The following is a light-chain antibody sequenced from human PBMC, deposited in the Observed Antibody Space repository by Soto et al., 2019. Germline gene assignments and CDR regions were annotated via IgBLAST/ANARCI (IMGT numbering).Light chain of an antibody. Sequence: EIVLRQSPGTLSLSPGERATLSCWASQSVSSSDLAWYQQKPGQAPRLLISGASSRASGVPDRFSGSGSGTDFTLTISSLEPEDFAVYYCQHYGSSSFTFGPGTKVDI. CDR3: QHYGSSSFT. V-gene: IGKV3-20*01. J-gene: IGKJ3*01. CDR2: GAS. CDR1: QSVSSSD.